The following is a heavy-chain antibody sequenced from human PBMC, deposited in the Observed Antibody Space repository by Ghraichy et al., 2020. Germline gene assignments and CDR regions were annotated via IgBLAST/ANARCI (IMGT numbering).Heavy chain of an antibody. J-gene: IGHJ6*04. CDR1: GFTFSSYW. CDR2: IKPDGSEG. CDR3: VVSMDREALTFYHYGMDA. D-gene: IGHD3-10*01. V-gene: IGHV3-7*03. Sequence: GGSLRLSCEASGFTFSSYWMSWVRRVPGKGLEWVANIKPDGSEGYYVDSVKGRFTISRDNASKSLYLEMNNLRAEDTAVYYCVVSMDREALTFYHYGMDAWSEGNTVTDYS.